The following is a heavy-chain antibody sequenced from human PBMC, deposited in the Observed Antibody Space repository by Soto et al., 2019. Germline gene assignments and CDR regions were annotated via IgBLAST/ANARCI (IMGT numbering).Heavy chain of an antibody. J-gene: IGHJ2*01. CDR1: GFSFSTYG. Sequence: QLPLVQSGAEVKNPGASVRVSCKASGFSFSTYGITWVRQAPGQGLEWMGWITASNGNTHYAQNLQGRVTMTTDTATSTAYMELWRLSSDDTAVYYCARGNSYGSYWYFDLWGRGTLVTVSS. CDR3: ARGNSYGSYWYFDL. CDR2: ITASNGNT. V-gene: IGHV1-18*04. D-gene: IGHD5-18*01.